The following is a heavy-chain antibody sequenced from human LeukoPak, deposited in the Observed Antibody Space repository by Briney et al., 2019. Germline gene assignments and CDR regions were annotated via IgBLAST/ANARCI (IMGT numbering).Heavy chain of an antibody. Sequence: GESLRLACAASGFTFRSYGMNWVRPAPGKGPEWVSYISSRSTTMYYADSVRGRFTISRDNAKNSLYLEMNSLRPEDTAVYYCAKDPHPSGYGDFYYMDVWGKGTTVTVSS. CDR1: GFTFRSYG. J-gene: IGHJ6*03. CDR2: ISSRSTTM. CDR3: AKDPHPSGYGDFYYMDV. D-gene: IGHD3-22*01. V-gene: IGHV3-48*01.